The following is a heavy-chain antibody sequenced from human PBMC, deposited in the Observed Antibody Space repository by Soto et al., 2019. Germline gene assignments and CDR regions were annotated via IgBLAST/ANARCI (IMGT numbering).Heavy chain of an antibody. CDR3: ASNGGITGRSYHHDGVDV. CDR1: GGTFSSSA. V-gene: IGHV1-69*13. CDR2: IIPIFGTA. D-gene: IGHD1-20*01. Sequence: SVKVSCKASGGTFSSSAIRWVRQAPGQGLEWMGGIIPIFGTANYAQKFQGRVTITADESTSTAYMELSSLRSEDTAGYYCASNGGITGRSYHHDGVDVWGQGTTVTGS. J-gene: IGHJ6*02.